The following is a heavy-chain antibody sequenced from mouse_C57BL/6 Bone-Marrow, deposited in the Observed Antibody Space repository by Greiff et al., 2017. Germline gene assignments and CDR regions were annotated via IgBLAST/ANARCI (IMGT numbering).Heavy chain of an antibody. CDR2: IYPGDGDT. J-gene: IGHJ4*01. Sequence: VMLVESGPELVKPGASVKISCKASGYAFSSSWMNWVKQRPGKGLEWIGRIYPGDGDTNYNGKFKGKATLTADKSSSTAYMQLSSLTTEDSAVYFCARSGITTVVAWAMDYWGQGTSVTVSS. D-gene: IGHD1-1*01. CDR1: GYAFSSSW. CDR3: ARSGITTVVAWAMDY. V-gene: IGHV1-82*01.